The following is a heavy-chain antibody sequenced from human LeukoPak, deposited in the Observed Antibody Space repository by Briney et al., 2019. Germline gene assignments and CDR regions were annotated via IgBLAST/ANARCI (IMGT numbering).Heavy chain of an antibody. CDR2: INHSGST. CDR3: AGTPIYSYFDY. Sequence: SETLSLTCAVYGGSFSGYYWSWIRQPPGKGLEWIGEINHSGSTNYNPSLKSRVTISVDTSKNQFSLKLSSVTAADTAVYYCAGTPIYSYFDYWGQGTLVTVSS. V-gene: IGHV4-34*01. J-gene: IGHJ4*02. D-gene: IGHD4-11*01. CDR1: GGSFSGYY.